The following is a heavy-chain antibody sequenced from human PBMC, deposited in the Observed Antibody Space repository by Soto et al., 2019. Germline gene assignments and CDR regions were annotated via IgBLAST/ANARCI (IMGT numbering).Heavy chain of an antibody. CDR1: GGSISSGGYY. Sequence: QVQLQESGPGLVKPSQTLSLTCTVSGGSISSGGYYWSWIRQHPGKGLEWIGYIYYSGSTYYNPSLKSRVTISGDTSKTQFSLKLSSVTAADTAVYYCARVALLWFGELPYYFDYWGQGTLVTVSS. V-gene: IGHV4-31*03. CDR3: ARVALLWFGELPYYFDY. J-gene: IGHJ4*02. D-gene: IGHD3-10*01. CDR2: IYYSGST.